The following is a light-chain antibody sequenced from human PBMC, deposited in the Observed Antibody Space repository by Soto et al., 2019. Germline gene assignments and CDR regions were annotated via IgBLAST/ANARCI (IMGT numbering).Light chain of an antibody. CDR1: QSISSEN. J-gene: IGKJ3*01. V-gene: IGKV3-20*01. CDR3: QQYGSSPFT. Sequence: EIVLTQSPGTLSLSPGERATLSCRASQSISSENLAWYQQRPGQAPSLLIYSASSRATGVPDRFSGSGSGTDFTLTISRLEPEDFAVYYCQQYGSSPFTFGPGTKVDIK. CDR2: SAS.